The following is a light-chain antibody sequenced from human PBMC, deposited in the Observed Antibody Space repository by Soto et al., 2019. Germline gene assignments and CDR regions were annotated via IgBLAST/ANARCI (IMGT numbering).Light chain of an antibody. V-gene: IGKV3-20*01. Sequence: DIVLTQSPGTLSLSAGDSATLSCKASQNLRIPSLAWYQQKPGQTPRLLISGAFTRAAGIPDRFSGSATGTDFTLTISRLEPEDFATYYCLQSFNTPLTFGGGSTIEIK. CDR2: GAF. CDR3: LQSFNTPLT. J-gene: IGKJ4*01. CDR1: QNLRIPS.